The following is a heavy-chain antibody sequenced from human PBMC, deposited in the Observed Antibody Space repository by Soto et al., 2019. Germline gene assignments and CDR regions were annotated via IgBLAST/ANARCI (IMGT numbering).Heavy chain of an antibody. CDR2: IIPILGIA. Sequence: QVQLVHSGAEVKKPGSSVKVSCTASGGTFSSYTISWVRQAPGQGLEWMGRIIPILGIANYAQKFQGRVTITADKSTSTAYMELSSLRSEDTAVYYCARAAKGMVTVDYWGQGTLVTVSS. J-gene: IGHJ4*02. D-gene: IGHD2-21*02. CDR1: GGTFSSYT. V-gene: IGHV1-69*02. CDR3: ARAAKGMVTVDY.